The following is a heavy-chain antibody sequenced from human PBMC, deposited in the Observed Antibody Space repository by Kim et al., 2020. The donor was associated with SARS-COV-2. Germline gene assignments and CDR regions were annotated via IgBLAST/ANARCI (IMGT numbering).Heavy chain of an antibody. CDR1: GFTFSSYS. D-gene: IGHD6-19*01. Sequence: GGSLRLSCAASGFTFSSYSMNWVRQAPGKGLEWVSYISSSGSTIYYADSVKGRFTISRDNAKNSLYLQMNSLRDEDTAVYYCARELRWLGIFVGMDVWGQGTTVTVSS. J-gene: IGHJ6*02. CDR3: ARELRWLGIFVGMDV. V-gene: IGHV3-48*02. CDR2: ISSSGSTI.